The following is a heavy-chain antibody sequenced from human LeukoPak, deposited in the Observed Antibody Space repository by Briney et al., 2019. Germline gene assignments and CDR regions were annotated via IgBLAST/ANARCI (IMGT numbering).Heavy chain of an antibody. CDR1: GSTFSSYE. CDR2: ISSSGSTI. CDR3: ASITGGDYNYYYYGMDV. Sequence: GGSLRLSCAASGSTFSSYEMNWVRQAPGKGLEWVSYISSSGSTIYYADSVKGRFIISRDNAKNSLYLQMNSLRAEDTAVYYCASITGGDYNYYYYGMDVWGKGTTVTVSS. D-gene: IGHD4-17*01. J-gene: IGHJ6*04. V-gene: IGHV3-48*03.